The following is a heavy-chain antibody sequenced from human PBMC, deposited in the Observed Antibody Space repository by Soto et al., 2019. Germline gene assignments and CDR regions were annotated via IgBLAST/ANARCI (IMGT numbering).Heavy chain of an antibody. D-gene: IGHD6-19*01. CDR1: GFTFSSFA. V-gene: IGHV3-30-3*02. CDR2: TSSDGSNK. CDR3: AKKSGSSGRADAFDI. Sequence: QVRLVESGGGVVQPGRSLRLSCAASGFTFSSFAMHWVRQAPGKGLEWVAVTSSDGSNKYYADSVKGRFTISRDNSKNTLYLQMNSLRADDTAVYYCAKKSGSSGRADAFDIWGQGTMVTVSA. J-gene: IGHJ3*02.